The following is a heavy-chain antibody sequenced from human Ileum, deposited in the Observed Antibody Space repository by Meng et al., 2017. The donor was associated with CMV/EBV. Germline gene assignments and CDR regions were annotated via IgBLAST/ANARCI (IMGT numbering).Heavy chain of an antibody. CDR1: GLTFSTCG. CDR2: IWYDGSEE. D-gene: IGHD2-15*01. CDR3: AKAPYSAGFDS. J-gene: IGHJ4*02. Sequence: LSCTAFGLTFSTCGMHWVRQAPGKGLEWVAVIWYDGSEEYYADKVKGRFTVSRDNYRHMLYLQMNNLRADDTAVYYCAKAPYSAGFDSWGQGTLVTVSS. V-gene: IGHV3-33*03.